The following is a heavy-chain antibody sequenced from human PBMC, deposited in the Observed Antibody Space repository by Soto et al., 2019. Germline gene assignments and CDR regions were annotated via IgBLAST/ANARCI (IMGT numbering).Heavy chain of an antibody. J-gene: IGHJ6*02. V-gene: IGHV3-23*01. CDR3: AKGADSSGYTDYYYYGMDV. Sequence: GGSLRLSCAASGFTFSSYAMSWVRQAPGKGLEWVSAISGSGGSTYYADSVKGRFTISRDNSKNTLYLQMNSLRAEDMAVYYCAKGADSSGYTDYYYYGMDVWGQGTTVTVSS. CDR2: ISGSGGST. CDR1: GFTFSSYA. D-gene: IGHD3-22*01.